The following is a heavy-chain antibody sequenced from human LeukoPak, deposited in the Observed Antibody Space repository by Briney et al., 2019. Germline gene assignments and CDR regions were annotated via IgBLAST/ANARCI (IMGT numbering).Heavy chain of an antibody. Sequence: PSETLSLTCTASGGSISSSSYYWGWIRQPPGKGLEWIGSIYYSGSTYYNPSLKSRVTISVDTSKNQFSLKLSSVTAADTAVYYCARGLLLSARTEFDYWGQGTLVTVSS. CDR2: IYYSGST. J-gene: IGHJ4*02. CDR1: GGSISSSSYY. V-gene: IGHV4-39*07. D-gene: IGHD2-21*01. CDR3: ARGLLLSARTEFDY.